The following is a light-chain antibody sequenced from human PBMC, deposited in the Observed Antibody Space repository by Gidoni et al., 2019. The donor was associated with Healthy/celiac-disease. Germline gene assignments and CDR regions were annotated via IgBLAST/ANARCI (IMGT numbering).Light chain of an antibody. J-gene: IGKJ1*01. V-gene: IGKV1-NL1*01. CDR2: AAS. CDR3: QQYYSTPPT. CDR1: QGISNP. Sequence: ASVGERVTITCRASQGISNPLAWYQQKPGKAPKLLLYAASRWESGVPSRFSGSGSGTDYTLTISSLLPEDFATYYCQQYYSTPPTFGQGTKVEIK.